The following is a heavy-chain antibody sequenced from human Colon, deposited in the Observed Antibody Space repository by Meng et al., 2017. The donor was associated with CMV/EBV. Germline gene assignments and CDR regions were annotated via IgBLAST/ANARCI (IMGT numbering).Heavy chain of an antibody. J-gene: IGHJ4*02. D-gene: IGHD3-3*01. CDR2: IYYSGST. CDR1: GGSISSSSYS. CDR3: ASPYYDFWTG. V-gene: IGHV4-31*03. Sequence: SETLSLTCTVSGGSISSSSYSWGWIRQHPGKGLEWIGYIYYSGSTYYNPSLKSRVTISVDTSKNQFSLKLSSVTAADTAVYYCASPYYDFWTGWGQGTLVTVSS.